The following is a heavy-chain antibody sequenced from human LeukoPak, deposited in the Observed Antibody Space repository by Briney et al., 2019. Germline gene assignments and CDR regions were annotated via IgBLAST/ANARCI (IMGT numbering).Heavy chain of an antibody. D-gene: IGHD1-1*01. J-gene: IGHJ4*02. Sequence: GGSLRLSCAASGFTFSSYGMHWVRQAPGKGLEWVAVILSDGSKEFYTDSVKGRFTISRDNAKNSLYLQMNSLRAEDTAVYYCARDPGRERNGDFDYWGQGTLVTVSS. CDR3: ARDPGRERNGDFDY. CDR2: ILSDGSKE. V-gene: IGHV3-33*01. CDR1: GFTFSSYG.